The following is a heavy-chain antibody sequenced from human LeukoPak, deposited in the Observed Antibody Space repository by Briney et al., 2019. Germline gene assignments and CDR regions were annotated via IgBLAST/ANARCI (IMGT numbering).Heavy chain of an antibody. CDR3: ARARWPAMVRYANWFDP. Sequence: PSETLSLTCTVSGYSISSGYYWGWIRPPPGKGLEWIGSIYHSGSTYYNPSLKSRVTISVDTSKNQFSLKLSSVTAADTAVYYCARARWPAMVRYANWFDPWGQGTLVTVSS. J-gene: IGHJ5*02. CDR2: IYHSGST. V-gene: IGHV4-38-2*02. CDR1: GYSISSGYY. D-gene: IGHD3-10*01.